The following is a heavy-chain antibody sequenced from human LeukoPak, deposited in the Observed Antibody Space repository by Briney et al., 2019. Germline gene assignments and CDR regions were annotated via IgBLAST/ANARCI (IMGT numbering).Heavy chain of an antibody. J-gene: IGHJ4*02. Sequence: SETLSLTCAVYGGSFSGYYWSWIRQPPGKGLEWIGEINHSGSTNYNPSLKSRVTISVDTSKNQFSLKLSSVTAADTAAYYCARAPPYGYYDSSGYYPYYFDYWGQGTLVTVSS. CDR2: INHSGST. V-gene: IGHV4-34*01. CDR1: GGSFSGYY. D-gene: IGHD3-22*01. CDR3: ARAPPYGYYDSSGYYPYYFDY.